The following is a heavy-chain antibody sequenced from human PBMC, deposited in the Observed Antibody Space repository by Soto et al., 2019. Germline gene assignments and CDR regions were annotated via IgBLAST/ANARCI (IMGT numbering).Heavy chain of an antibody. CDR2: IYHSGST. CDR1: GGSISSGGYS. D-gene: IGHD4-4*01. J-gene: IGHJ5*02. V-gene: IGHV4-30-2*01. CDR3: ARVGSNYGGWFDP. Sequence: QLQLQESGSGLVKPSQTLSLTCAVSGGSISSGGYSWSWIRQPPGKGLEWIGYIYHSGSTYYNPSLKSRVXXSXDXFKNQFSLKLSSVTAADTAVYYCARVGSNYGGWFDPWGQGTLVTVSS.